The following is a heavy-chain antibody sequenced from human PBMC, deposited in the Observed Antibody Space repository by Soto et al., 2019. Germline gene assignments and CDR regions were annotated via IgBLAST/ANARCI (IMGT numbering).Heavy chain of an antibody. CDR2: ISYDGSNK. CDR3: ARDRGPNIVVVVAAVDY. Sequence: QVQLVESGGGVVQPGMSLRLSCAASGFTFSSYGMHWVRQAPGKGLERVAVISYDGSNKYYADSVKGRFTISRDNSKNPLYLQMNSPRAKDTAVYYCARDRGPNIVVVVAAVDYWGQGSLVTVSS. V-gene: IGHV3-30*03. CDR1: GFTFSSYG. D-gene: IGHD2-15*01. J-gene: IGHJ4*02.